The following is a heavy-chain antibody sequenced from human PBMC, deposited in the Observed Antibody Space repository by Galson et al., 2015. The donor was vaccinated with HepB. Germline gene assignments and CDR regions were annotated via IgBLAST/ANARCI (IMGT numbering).Heavy chain of an antibody. CDR3: AKDRGRRPSSSWYYFDY. CDR1: GFTFSSYG. V-gene: IGHV3-30*18. CDR2: ISYDGSNK. D-gene: IGHD6-13*01. Sequence: SLRLSCAASGFTFSSYGMHWVRQAPGKGLEWVAVISYDGSNKYYADSVKGRFTISRDNSKNTLYLQMNSLRAEDTAVYYCAKDRGRRPSSSWYYFDYWGQGTLVTVSS. J-gene: IGHJ4*02.